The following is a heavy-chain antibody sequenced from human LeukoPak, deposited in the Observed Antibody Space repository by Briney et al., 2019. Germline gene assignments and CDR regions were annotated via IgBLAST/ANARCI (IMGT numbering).Heavy chain of an antibody. J-gene: IGHJ4*02. CDR1: GFTFSTYA. CDR3: ARGICVGTSCSLYLYSASSGEFDY. D-gene: IGHD6-6*01. V-gene: IGHV3-23*01. Sequence: GGSLRLSCAASGFTFSTYAMSWVCRAPGKGLNWVSTITGSGGTTYYADSVKGRFTISRDSSKNTLYLQMNSLSGEDTAVYYCARGICVGTSCSLYLYSASSGEFDYWGQGTLVTVSS. CDR2: ITGSGGTT.